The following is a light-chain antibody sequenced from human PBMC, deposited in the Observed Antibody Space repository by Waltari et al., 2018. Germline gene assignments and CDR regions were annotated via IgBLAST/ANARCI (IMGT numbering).Light chain of an antibody. J-gene: IGLJ3*02. V-gene: IGLV2-14*03. Sequence: QSALTQPASVSGSPGQSITISCTGMGSAIAGSDFVSWYQHPPGKAPQVIIFDVTNRASGISGGFSAPQSAKTASLAISGLQPGGGGDYYWRSQTVGGGVVVGGGTQVTV. CDR3: RSQTVGGGVV. CDR2: DVT. CDR1: GSAIAGSDF.